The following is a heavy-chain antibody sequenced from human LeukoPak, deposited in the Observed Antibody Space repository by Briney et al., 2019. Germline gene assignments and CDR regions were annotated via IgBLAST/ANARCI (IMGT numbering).Heavy chain of an antibody. CDR2: LNQDGSGE. CDR1: GFTFSSYA. Sequence: PGGSLRLSCAASGFTFSSYAMSWVRQAPGKGLEWVANLNQDGSGEYYVDSAKGRFTISRDNAKNSLYLQMNSLRAEDTALYYCARDHLVASSGNDYWGQGTLVTVSS. J-gene: IGHJ4*02. CDR3: ARDHLVASSGNDY. D-gene: IGHD6-13*01. V-gene: IGHV3-7*01.